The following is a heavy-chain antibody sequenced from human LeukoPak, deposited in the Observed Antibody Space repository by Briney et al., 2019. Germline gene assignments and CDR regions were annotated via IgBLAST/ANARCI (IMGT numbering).Heavy chain of an antibody. Sequence: SETLSLTCTVSGGSISSYYWSWIRQPPGKGLEWIGYIYYSGSTNYNPSLKSRVTISVDTSKNQFSLKLSSVTAADTAVYYCARHGRSGSFDYWGQGTLVTVSS. V-gene: IGHV4-59*08. CDR2: IYYSGST. CDR3: ARHGRSGSFDY. CDR1: GGSISSYY. J-gene: IGHJ4*02. D-gene: IGHD3-10*01.